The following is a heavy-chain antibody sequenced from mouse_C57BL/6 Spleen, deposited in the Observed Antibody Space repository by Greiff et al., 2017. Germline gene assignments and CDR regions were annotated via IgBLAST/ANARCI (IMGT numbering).Heavy chain of an antibody. V-gene: IGHV5-4*01. J-gene: IGHJ3*01. D-gene: IGHD2-4*01. Sequence: DVQLVESGGGLVKPGGSLKLSCAASGFTFSSYAMSWVRQTPEKRLEWVATISDGGSYTYYPDNVKGRFTISRDNAKNNLYLQMSHLKSEDTAMYYCARGGYDYDDFAYWGQGTLVTVSA. CDR1: GFTFSSYA. CDR2: ISDGGSYT. CDR3: ARGGYDYDDFAY.